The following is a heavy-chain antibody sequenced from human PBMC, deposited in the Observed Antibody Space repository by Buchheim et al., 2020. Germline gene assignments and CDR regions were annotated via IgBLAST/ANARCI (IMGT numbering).Heavy chain of an antibody. CDR1: GFTFSSYA. Sequence: EVQLLESGGGLVQPGGSLRLSCAASGFTFSSYAMSWVRQAPGKGLEWVSAISGSGGSTYYADSVKGRFTISRDNSKNTLYLQMNSLRAEDTAVYYCAKRPSITMVRGVLYYFDYWGQGTL. V-gene: IGHV3-23*01. D-gene: IGHD3-10*01. CDR3: AKRPSITMVRGVLYYFDY. CDR2: ISGSGGST. J-gene: IGHJ4*02.